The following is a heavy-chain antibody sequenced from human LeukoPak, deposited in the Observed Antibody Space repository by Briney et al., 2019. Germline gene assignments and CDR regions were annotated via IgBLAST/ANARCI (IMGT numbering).Heavy chain of an antibody. CDR3: AREATYGGNPPGY. CDR2: ISGSGGST. J-gene: IGHJ4*02. V-gene: IGHV3-23*01. CDR1: GFTFSSYA. Sequence: GGSLRLSCAASGFTFSSYAMSWVRQAPGKGLEWVSAISGSGGSTYYADSVKGRFTISRDNAKNSLYLQMNSLRAEDTAVYYCAREATYGGNPPGYWGQGTLVTVSS. D-gene: IGHD4-23*01.